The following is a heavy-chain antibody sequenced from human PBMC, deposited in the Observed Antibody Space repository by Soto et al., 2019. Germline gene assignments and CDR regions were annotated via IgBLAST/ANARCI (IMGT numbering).Heavy chain of an antibody. CDR1: GGSISSSNW. CDR3: ARGAKIAAAGTGGDAFDI. Sequence: SETLSLTCAVSGGSISSSNWWSWVRQPPGKGLEWIGEIYHSGSTNYNPSLKSRVTISVDKSKNQFSLKLSSVTAADTAVYYCARGAKIAAAGTGGDAFDIWGQGTMVTVS. J-gene: IGHJ3*02. V-gene: IGHV4-4*02. CDR2: IYHSGST. D-gene: IGHD6-13*01.